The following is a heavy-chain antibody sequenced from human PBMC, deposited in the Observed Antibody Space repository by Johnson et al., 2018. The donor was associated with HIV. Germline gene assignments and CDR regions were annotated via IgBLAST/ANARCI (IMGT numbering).Heavy chain of an antibody. CDR1: GFTFSSYG. CDR3: ARDGGIGSTREDAFDI. V-gene: IGHV3-30*02. J-gene: IGHJ3*02. CDR2: IKQDGSEK. D-gene: IGHD2-2*01. Sequence: QVQLVESGGGLVQPGGSLRLSCAASGFTFSSYGMHWVRQAPGKGLEWVANIKQDGSEKYYADSVKGRFTISRDNSKNTLYLQMNSLRAEDTAVYYCARDGGIGSTREDAFDIWGQGTMVIVSS.